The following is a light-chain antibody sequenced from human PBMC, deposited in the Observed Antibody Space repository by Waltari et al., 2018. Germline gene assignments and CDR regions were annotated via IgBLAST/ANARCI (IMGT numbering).Light chain of an antibody. V-gene: IGLV2-23*03. Sequence: QSALTQPASLSGSPGQSIPISCPGTSRDVGSSNLGSWYQQHPGKAPKLIIYEGSKRPSGVSNRFSGSKSGNTASLTISGLQAEDEADYHCCSYAGGSAFVVFGGGTKLTVL. CDR3: CSYAGGSAFVV. CDR1: SRDVGSSNL. CDR2: EGS. J-gene: IGLJ2*01.